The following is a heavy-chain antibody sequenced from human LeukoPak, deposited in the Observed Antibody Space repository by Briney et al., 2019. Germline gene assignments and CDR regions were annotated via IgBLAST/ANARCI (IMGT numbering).Heavy chain of an antibody. J-gene: IGHJ1*01. CDR2: IYYSGST. CDR3: ASYCSSTSCYDFEYFQH. D-gene: IGHD2-2*01. CDR1: GGSISSSSYY. Sequence: SETLSLTCTVSGGSISSSSYYWGWIRQPPGKGLEWIGSIYYSGSTYYNPSLKGRVTISVDTSKNQFSLKLSSVTAADTAVYYCASYCSSTSCYDFEYFQHWGQGTLVTVSS. V-gene: IGHV4-39*01.